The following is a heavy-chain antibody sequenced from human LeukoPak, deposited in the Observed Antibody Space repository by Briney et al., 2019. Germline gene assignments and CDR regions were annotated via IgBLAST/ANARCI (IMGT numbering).Heavy chain of an antibody. CDR3: AKAPPYKKYFDY. V-gene: IGHV3-30-3*01. J-gene: IGHJ4*02. D-gene: IGHD1-1*01. CDR2: ISYDGSNK. CDR1: GFTFSSYA. Sequence: GGSLRLSCAASGFTFSSYAMNWVRQAPGKGLEWVAVISYDGSNKYYADSVKGRFTISRDNSKNTLYLQMNSLRAEDTAVYYCAKAPPYKKYFDYWGQGTLVTVSS.